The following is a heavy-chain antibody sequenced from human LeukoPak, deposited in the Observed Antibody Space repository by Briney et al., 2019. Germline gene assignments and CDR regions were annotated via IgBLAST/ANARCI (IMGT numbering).Heavy chain of an antibody. CDR1: GFTFSLSS. CDR2: ISSSTSTI. Sequence: GGSLRLSCAASGFTFSLSSMNWVRQAPGKGLEWVAYISSSTSTIYYADSVKGRFTISRDNAKNSLYLQMNSLRAEDTAVYYCARSWIPFSGSYNVDYWGQGTLVTVSS. J-gene: IGHJ4*02. V-gene: IGHV3-48*04. D-gene: IGHD1-26*01. CDR3: ARSWIPFSGSYNVDY.